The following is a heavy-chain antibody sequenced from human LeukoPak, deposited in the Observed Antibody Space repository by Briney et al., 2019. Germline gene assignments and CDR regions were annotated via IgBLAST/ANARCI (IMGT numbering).Heavy chain of an antibody. CDR1: GVSISSSSYY. V-gene: IGHV4-39*07. CDR3: ARRSPYGGNSFAFDI. J-gene: IGHJ3*02. D-gene: IGHD4-23*01. CDR2: IYYSGST. Sequence: SETLSLTCTVSGVSISSSSYYWGWIRQPPGKGLEWIGSIYYSGSTYYNPSLKSRVTISVDTSKNQFSLKLSSVTAADTAVYYCARRSPYGGNSFAFDIWGQGTMVTVSS.